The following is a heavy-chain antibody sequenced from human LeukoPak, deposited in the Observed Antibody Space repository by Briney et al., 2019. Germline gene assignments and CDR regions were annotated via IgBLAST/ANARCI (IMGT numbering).Heavy chain of an antibody. Sequence: GGSLRLSCAASGFTFDDYAMHWVRQVPGKGLEWVAGISWNGGSTDYADSVKGRFTISRDNAKNSLYLHMNSLRDEDTAFYYCARRHTTNWYNWFDPWGQGTLVIVSS. CDR2: ISWNGGST. CDR3: ARRHTTNWYNWFDP. V-gene: IGHV3-20*04. D-gene: IGHD1-1*01. CDR1: GFTFDDYA. J-gene: IGHJ5*02.